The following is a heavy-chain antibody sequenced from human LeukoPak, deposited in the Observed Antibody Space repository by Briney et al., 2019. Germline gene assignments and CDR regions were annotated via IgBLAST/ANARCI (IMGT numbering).Heavy chain of an antibody. Sequence: GGPLSPSWAASGFTFSSYGMTWVRQAPGKGLEWTSGTSGSGGSTYYANSVKGRFTISRDNSKNTLYLQMSSLRAEDTAVYYCAKNGGSQCYSHLDWWGQGTLVTVSS. CDR1: GFTFSSYG. CDR3: AKNGGSQCYSHLDW. D-gene: IGHD2-15*01. CDR2: TSGSGGST. J-gene: IGHJ4*02. V-gene: IGHV3-23*01.